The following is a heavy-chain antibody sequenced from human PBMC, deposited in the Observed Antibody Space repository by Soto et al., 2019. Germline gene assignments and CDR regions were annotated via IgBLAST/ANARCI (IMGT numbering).Heavy chain of an antibody. V-gene: IGHV1-69*11. D-gene: IGHD4-4*01. CDR1: GGTFGTYG. CDR3: ARDDSNYPGRYGMDV. CDR2: IIPILGTA. J-gene: IGHJ6*02. Sequence: QVQLVQSGAEVKKPGSSVKVSCKAPGGTFGTYGISWVRQAPGQGLECMGRIIPILGTANYAQMFQGRVTISADESTSTVYMELSSLRSEDTAVYCCARDDSNYPGRYGMDVWGQGTTVTVSS.